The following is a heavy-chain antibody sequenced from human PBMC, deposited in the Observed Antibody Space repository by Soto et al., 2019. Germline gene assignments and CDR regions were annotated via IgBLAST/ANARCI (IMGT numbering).Heavy chain of an antibody. CDR2: ISYDGSNK. Sequence: GGSLRLSCAASGFTFSSYGMHWVRQAPGKGLEWVAVISYDGSNKYYADSVKGRFTISRDNSKNTLYLQMNSLRAEDTAVYYCDKDIVGDTNYYYGMDVWGQGTTVTVSS. CDR3: DKDIVGDTNYYYGMDV. D-gene: IGHD1-26*01. V-gene: IGHV3-30*18. J-gene: IGHJ6*02. CDR1: GFTFSSYG.